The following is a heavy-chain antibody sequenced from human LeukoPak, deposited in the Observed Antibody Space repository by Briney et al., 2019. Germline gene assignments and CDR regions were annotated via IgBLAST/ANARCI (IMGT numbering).Heavy chain of an antibody. CDR2: ISGSGGST. D-gene: IGHD6-19*01. V-gene: IGHV3-23*01. CDR1: GFTFSSYA. CDR3: ARVYSSGWTWYYYGMDV. Sequence: GGSLRLSCAASGFTFSSYAMSWVREAPGKGLEWVSAISGSGGSTYYADSVKGRFTISRDNSKNTLYLQMNSLRAEDTAVYYCARVYSSGWTWYYYGMDVWGQGTTVTVSS. J-gene: IGHJ6*02.